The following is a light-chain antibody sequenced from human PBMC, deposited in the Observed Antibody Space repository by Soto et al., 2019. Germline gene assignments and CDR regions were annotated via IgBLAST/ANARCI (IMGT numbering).Light chain of an antibody. Sequence: QSALTQPASVSGSPGQSITISCTGTSSDVGGYNYVSWYQQHPGKAPKLMIYEVSNRPSGVSNRFSGSKSGNTASLTISGIQAEEEADYYCSSYTRSRTRYVFGTGTKVTVL. CDR1: SSDVGGYNY. V-gene: IGLV2-14*01. CDR2: EVS. J-gene: IGLJ1*01. CDR3: SSYTRSRTRYV.